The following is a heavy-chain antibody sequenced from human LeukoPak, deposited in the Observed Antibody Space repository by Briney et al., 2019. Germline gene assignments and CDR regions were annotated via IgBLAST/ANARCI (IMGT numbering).Heavy chain of an antibody. D-gene: IGHD3-3*01. CDR3: ARDRGTRRITIFGVVNYYGMDV. Sequence: SETLSLTCAVYGGSFSGYYWSWIRQPPGKGLEWIGEINHSGSTNYNPSLKSRVTISVDTSKNQFSLKLSSVTAADTAVYYCARDRGTRRITIFGVVNYYGMDVWGQGTTVTVS. V-gene: IGHV4-34*01. J-gene: IGHJ6*02. CDR1: GGSFSGYY. CDR2: INHSGST.